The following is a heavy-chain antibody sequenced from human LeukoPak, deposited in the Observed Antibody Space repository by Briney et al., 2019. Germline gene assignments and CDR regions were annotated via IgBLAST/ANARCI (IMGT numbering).Heavy chain of an antibody. CDR2: IYYSGST. Sequence: PSETLSLTCTVSGGSISSSSYYWGWIRQPPGKGLEWIGSIYYSGSTYFNPPLKSRVTISVDTFKNQFSPKLSSVTAADTAVYYCARSTSMIVVVFGDAFDIWGQGTMVTVSS. V-gene: IGHV4-39*07. CDR1: GGSISSSSYY. D-gene: IGHD3-22*01. CDR3: ARSTSMIVVVFGDAFDI. J-gene: IGHJ3*02.